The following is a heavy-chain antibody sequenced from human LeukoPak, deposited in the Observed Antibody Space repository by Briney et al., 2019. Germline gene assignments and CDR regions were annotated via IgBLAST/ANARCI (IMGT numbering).Heavy chain of an antibody. V-gene: IGHV3-30*03. Sequence: GGSLRLSCAASGVTFSNYGMHWVRQTPAKGLVWVATLTYGGSDKYYADSVKGRFTISRDNAKNSLYLQMNSLRAEDTAVYYCARAARYCTAGSCSRGYMDVWGKGTTVTVSS. D-gene: IGHD2-15*01. CDR3: ARAARYCTAGSCSRGYMDV. J-gene: IGHJ6*03. CDR1: GVTFSNYG. CDR2: LTYGGSDK.